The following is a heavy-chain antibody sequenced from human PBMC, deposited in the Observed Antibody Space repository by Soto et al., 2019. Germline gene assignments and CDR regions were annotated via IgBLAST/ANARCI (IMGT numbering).Heavy chain of an antibody. Sequence: ASVKVSCKASGYSFTNYGISCVRQAPGQGLEWMGWISGHNGNTNYAQKIQGRVTMTTDTSTNTAHMELRSLRSDDTAVYYCARETGVVVIVKGEFEFWGQGTLVTVSS. D-gene: IGHD2-15*01. CDR2: ISGHNGNT. J-gene: IGHJ4*02. CDR1: GYSFTNYG. V-gene: IGHV1-18*01. CDR3: ARETGVVVIVKGEFEF.